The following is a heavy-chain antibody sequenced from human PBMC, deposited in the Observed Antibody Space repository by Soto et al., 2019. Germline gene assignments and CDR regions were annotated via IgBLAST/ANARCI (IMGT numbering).Heavy chain of an antibody. Sequence: SVKVSCKASGGTFSSYAISWVRQAPGQGLEWMGGIIPIFGTANYAQKFQGRVTITADESTSTAYMELSSLRSEDTAVYYCASRMPYGDYEYYFDYWGQGTLVTVSS. J-gene: IGHJ4*02. CDR2: IIPIFGTA. D-gene: IGHD4-17*01. CDR3: ASRMPYGDYEYYFDY. CDR1: GGTFSSYA. V-gene: IGHV1-69*13.